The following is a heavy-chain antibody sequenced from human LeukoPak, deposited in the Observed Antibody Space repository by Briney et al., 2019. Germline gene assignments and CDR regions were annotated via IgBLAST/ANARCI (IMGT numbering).Heavy chain of an antibody. V-gene: IGHV3-11*01. Sequence: GGSLRLSCAASGFTFSDYSMNWVRQATGKGLEWVSYISSIGATIYYADSVKGRFTISRDNAKNSLYLQMNSLRAEDTALYYCARMAGAGYYFYMDVWGKGTTVTVSS. CDR2: ISSIGATI. CDR1: GFTFSDYS. J-gene: IGHJ6*03. D-gene: IGHD6-19*01. CDR3: ARMAGAGYYFYMDV.